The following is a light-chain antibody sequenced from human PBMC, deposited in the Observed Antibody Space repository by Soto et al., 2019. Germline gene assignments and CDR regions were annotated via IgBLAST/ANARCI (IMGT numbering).Light chain of an antibody. J-gene: IGKJ2*01. V-gene: IGKV3-20*01. Sequence: EIVLTQSPGTLSLSPGERATLSCRASQSVSNNALAWYQQKPGQAPRLVIYGASNRATGIPDVFSGSGSGTDFTRSISRLVAEDCGVYCCQVYGKSPGYTFGQGTRLEIK. CDR3: QVYGKSPGYT. CDR2: GAS. CDR1: QSVSNNA.